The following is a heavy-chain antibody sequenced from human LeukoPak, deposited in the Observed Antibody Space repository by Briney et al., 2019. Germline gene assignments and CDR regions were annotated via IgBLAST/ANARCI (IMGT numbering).Heavy chain of an antibody. D-gene: IGHD2-15*01. J-gene: IGHJ4*02. CDR2: ISSYNGNT. CDR3: ARDLASVGYCSGGSCFDY. CDR1: GYTFTGYY. Sequence: ASVKVSCKASGYTFTGYYMHWVRQAPGQGLEWMGCISSYNGNTNYAQKLQGRVTMTTDTSTSTAYMELRSLRSDDTAVYYCARDLASVGYCSGGSCFDYWGQGTLVTVSS. V-gene: IGHV1-18*04.